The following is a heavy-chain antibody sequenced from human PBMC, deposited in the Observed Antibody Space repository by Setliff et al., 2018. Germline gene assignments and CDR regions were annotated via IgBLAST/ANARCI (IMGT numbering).Heavy chain of an antibody. J-gene: IGHJ4*02. D-gene: IGHD2-15*01. V-gene: IGHV4-39*01. CDR2: IKYSGST. Sequence: SETLSLTCTVSGDSISSSNYYWGWIRQPPGKGLEWIAAIKYSGSTSFNPSLKSRVTISVDKSKSQFPLKLSSVTAVDTAVYYCARQGTYCDGGGGSCFPPNYWGQGTQVTVSS. CDR3: ARQGTYCDGGGGSCFPPNY. CDR1: GDSISSSNYY.